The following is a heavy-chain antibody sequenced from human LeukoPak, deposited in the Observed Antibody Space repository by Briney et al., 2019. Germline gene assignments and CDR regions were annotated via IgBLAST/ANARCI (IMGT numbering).Heavy chain of an antibody. CDR2: IIPIFGTA. CDR1: GGTFSSYA. Sequence: ASVKVSCKASGGTFSSYAISWVRQAPGQGLEWMGGIIPIFGTANYAQKFQGRVTITADKSTSTAYMELSSLRSEDTAVYYCARGPSSGWYYFFDYWGQGTLVTVSS. CDR3: ARGPSSGWYYFFDY. J-gene: IGHJ4*02. V-gene: IGHV1-69*06. D-gene: IGHD6-19*01.